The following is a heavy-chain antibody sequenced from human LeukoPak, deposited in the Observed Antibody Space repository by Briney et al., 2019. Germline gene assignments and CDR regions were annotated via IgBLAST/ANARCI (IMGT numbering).Heavy chain of an antibody. V-gene: IGHV4-34*01. CDR1: GGSFSGYY. Sequence: SETLSLTCAVYGGSFSGYYWSWIRQPPGKGLEWIGEINHRGSTNYNPSLKSRVTISLDTSKNQFSLKLNSMTAADTAVYYCARVDDIWGQGTMVTVSS. CDR3: ARVDDI. D-gene: IGHD3/OR15-3a*01. CDR2: INHRGST. J-gene: IGHJ3*02.